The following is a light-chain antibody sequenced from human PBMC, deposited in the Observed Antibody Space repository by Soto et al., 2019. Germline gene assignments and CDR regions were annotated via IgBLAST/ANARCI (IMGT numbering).Light chain of an antibody. Sequence: QSALTQPPSASGSPGQSVSIACTGTSSDVGGYNYVSWYQEHPGKAPKVIIYEVSKRPSGVPDRFSGYTSGNTASLTVSGLQAEDEADYYCCSYAGNSAPYLFGPGTKV. J-gene: IGLJ1*01. CDR3: CSYAGNSAPYL. CDR2: EVS. V-gene: IGLV2-8*01. CDR1: SSDVGGYNY.